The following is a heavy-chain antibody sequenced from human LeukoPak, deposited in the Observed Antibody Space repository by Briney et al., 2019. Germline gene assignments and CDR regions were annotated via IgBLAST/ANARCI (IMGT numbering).Heavy chain of an antibody. J-gene: IGHJ4*02. V-gene: IGHV4-39*07. Sequence: SETLSLTCTVSGGSISSSSYYWGWIRQPPGKGLEWIGSIYYSGSTYYNPSLKSRVTISVDTSKNQFSLKLSSVTAADTAVYYCAREVEAVGFGELALGYWGQGTLVTVSS. CDR1: GGSISSSSYY. D-gene: IGHD3-10*01. CDR2: IYYSGST. CDR3: AREVEAVGFGELALGY.